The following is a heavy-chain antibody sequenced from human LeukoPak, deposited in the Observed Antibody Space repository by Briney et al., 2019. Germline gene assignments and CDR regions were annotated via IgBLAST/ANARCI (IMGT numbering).Heavy chain of an antibody. CDR3: ARAGGGYCRSTSCHLDY. Sequence: PGGSLRLSCAASGFTFSSYSMNWVRQAPGKGLEWVSSISSSSSYIYYADSVKGRFTISRDNAKNSLYLQMNSLRAEDTAVYYCARAGGGYCRSTSCHLDYWGQGTLVTVSS. V-gene: IGHV3-21*01. CDR2: ISSSSSYI. J-gene: IGHJ4*02. D-gene: IGHD2-2*01. CDR1: GFTFSSYS.